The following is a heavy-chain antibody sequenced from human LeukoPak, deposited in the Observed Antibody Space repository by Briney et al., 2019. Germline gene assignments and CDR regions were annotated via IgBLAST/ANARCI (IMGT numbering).Heavy chain of an antibody. J-gene: IGHJ6*02. V-gene: IGHV7-4-1*02. CDR2: INTNTGNP. CDR3: ARAKRSSWSISYYYYGMDV. D-gene: IGHD6-13*01. CDR1: GYTFTSYA. Sequence: ASVKVSCKASGYTFTSYAMNWVRQAPGQGLEWMGWINTNTGNPTYAQGFTGRFVFSLDTSVSTAYLQISSLKAEDTAVYYCARAKRSSWSISYYYYGMDVWGQGTLVTVSS.